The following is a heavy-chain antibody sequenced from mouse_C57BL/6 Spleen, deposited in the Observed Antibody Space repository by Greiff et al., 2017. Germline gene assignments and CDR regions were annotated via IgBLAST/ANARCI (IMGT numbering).Heavy chain of an antibody. CDR3: AREYDGYPKYFDV. Sequence: EVQLVESGGGLVKPGGSLKLSCAASGFTFSSYAMSWVRRTPEKRLEWVATISDGGSYTYYPDNVKGRFTISRDNAKNNLYLQMSHLKSEDTAMYYCAREYDGYPKYFDVWGTGTTVTVSS. CDR1: GFTFSSYA. D-gene: IGHD2-3*01. V-gene: IGHV5-4*01. J-gene: IGHJ1*03. CDR2: ISDGGSYT.